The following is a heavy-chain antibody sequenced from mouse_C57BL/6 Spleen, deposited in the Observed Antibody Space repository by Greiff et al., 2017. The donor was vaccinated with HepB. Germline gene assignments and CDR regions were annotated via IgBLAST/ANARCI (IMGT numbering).Heavy chain of an antibody. CDR2: IHPNSGST. D-gene: IGHD2-1*01. CDR3: ARWGLYGNYPLFDY. CDR1: GYTFTSYW. V-gene: IGHV1-64*01. Sequence: VQLQQPGAELVKPGASVKLSCKASGYTFTSYWMHWVKQRPGQGLEWIGMIHPNSGSTNYNEKFKSKATLTVDKSSSTAYMQLSSLTSEDSAVYYCARWGLYGNYPLFDYWGQGTTLTVSS. J-gene: IGHJ2*01.